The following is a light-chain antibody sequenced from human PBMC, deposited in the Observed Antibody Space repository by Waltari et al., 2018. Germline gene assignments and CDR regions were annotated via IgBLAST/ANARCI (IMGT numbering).Light chain of an antibody. J-gene: IGKJ2*01. CDR3: QHYGNSPPDT. V-gene: IGKV3-20*01. CDR2: VAS. Sequence: IVLTQSPGTLSLSPGERATLSCRASQSVNSYHLAWYQQRPGQAPKLRIYVASSRATGIPDRLSGSGSGTDFTVTISRLEPEDFAVYYCQHYGNSPPDTFGQGTKLEIK. CDR1: QSVNSYH.